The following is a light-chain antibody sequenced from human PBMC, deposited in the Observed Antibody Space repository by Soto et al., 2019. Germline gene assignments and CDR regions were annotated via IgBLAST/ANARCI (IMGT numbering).Light chain of an antibody. CDR3: GTWDNSLSAV. V-gene: IGLV1-51*01. Sequence: QSVLTQPPSVSAAPGQKVTISCSGSSSNIGSNYVSWYQQLPGTAPKLLIYDNGKRPSGIPDRFSGSQSGTSATLGITGLQTGDEADYYCGTWDNSLSAVFGGGTKVTV. J-gene: IGLJ2*01. CDR1: SSNIGSNY. CDR2: DNG.